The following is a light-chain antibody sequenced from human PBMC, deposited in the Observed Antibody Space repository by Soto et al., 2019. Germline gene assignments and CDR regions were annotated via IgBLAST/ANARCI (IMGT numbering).Light chain of an antibody. Sequence: QSALTQPRSVSGSPGQSVTISCTGTSSDVGGYDFVSWYQQHPGKAPKLTIYDVTKRPSWVPDRFSGAKSGNSASLTISGLRAEDEADYYCCSYAGSYNLGVFGGGTKVNVL. CDR2: DVT. V-gene: IGLV2-11*01. CDR1: SSDVGGYDF. J-gene: IGLJ3*02. CDR3: CSYAGSYNLGV.